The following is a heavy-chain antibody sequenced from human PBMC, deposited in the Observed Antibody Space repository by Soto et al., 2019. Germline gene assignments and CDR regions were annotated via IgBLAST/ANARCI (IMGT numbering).Heavy chain of an antibody. CDR1: GGSISSSNW. CDR3: ARGLEDEFGGVIAWFDP. V-gene: IGHV4-4*02. J-gene: IGHJ5*02. D-gene: IGHD3-16*02. Sequence: SETLSLTCAVSGGSISSSNWWSWVRQPPGKGLEWIGEIYHSGSTNYNPSLKSRVTISVDKSKNQFSLKLSSVTAADTAVYYCARGLEDEFGGVIAWFDPWGQGNLVTVSS. CDR2: IYHSGST.